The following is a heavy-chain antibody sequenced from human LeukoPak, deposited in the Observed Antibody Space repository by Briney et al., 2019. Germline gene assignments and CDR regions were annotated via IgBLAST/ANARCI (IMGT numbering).Heavy chain of an antibody. CDR2: INHSGST. CDR1: GGSFSGYY. D-gene: IGHD6-19*01. CDR3: ARGRSSGGYSIYYYGMDV. V-gene: IGHV4-34*01. J-gene: IGHJ6*02. Sequence: SETLSLTCAVYGGSFSGYYWSWIRQPPGKGLEWIGEINHSGSTNYNPSLKSRVTISVDTSKNQFSLKLSSVTAADTAVYYCARGRSSGGYSIYYYGMDVWGQGTTVTVSS.